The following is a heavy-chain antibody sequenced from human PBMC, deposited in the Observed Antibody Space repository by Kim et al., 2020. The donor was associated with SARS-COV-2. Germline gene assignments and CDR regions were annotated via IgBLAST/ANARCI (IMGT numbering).Heavy chain of an antibody. CDR1: GFTFSSYW. J-gene: IGHJ3*02. Sequence: GGSLRLSCAASGFTFSSYWMHWVRQAPGKGLVWVSRINSDGSSTSYADSVKGRFTISIDNAKNTLYLQMNSLRAEDTAVYYCAGRLAYCGGDCYSGAFDIWGQGTMVTVSS. CDR3: AGRLAYCGGDCYSGAFDI. CDR2: INSDGSST. D-gene: IGHD2-21*02. V-gene: IGHV3-74*01.